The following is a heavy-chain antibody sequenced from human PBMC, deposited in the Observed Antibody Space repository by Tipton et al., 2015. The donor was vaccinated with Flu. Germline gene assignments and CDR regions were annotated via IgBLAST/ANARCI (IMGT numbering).Heavy chain of an antibody. D-gene: IGHD6-13*01. Sequence: SLRLSCAASGFTFSSYWMSWVRQAPGKGLEWVAVISYDGSNKYYADSVKGRFTISRDNSKNTLYPQMNSLRAEDTAVYYCARGQQPRGPNYGMDVWGQGTTVTVSS. CDR3: ARGQQPRGPNYGMDV. CDR2: ISYDGSNK. CDR1: GFTFSSYW. J-gene: IGHJ6*02. V-gene: IGHV3-30*01.